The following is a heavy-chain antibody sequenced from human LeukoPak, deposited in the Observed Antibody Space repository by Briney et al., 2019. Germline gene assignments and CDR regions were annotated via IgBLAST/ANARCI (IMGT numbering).Heavy chain of an antibody. Sequence: ASVKVSCKASGYTFTGYYMHWVRQAPGQGLEWMGWINPNSGGTNYAQKFQGRVTMTRDTSISTAYMELSRLRSDDTAVYYCARDVGLAGYDVYYYYMDVWGKGTTVTISS. CDR1: GYTFTGYY. V-gene: IGHV1-2*02. D-gene: IGHD2-2*01. J-gene: IGHJ6*03. CDR2: INPNSGGT. CDR3: ARDVGLAGYDVYYYYMDV.